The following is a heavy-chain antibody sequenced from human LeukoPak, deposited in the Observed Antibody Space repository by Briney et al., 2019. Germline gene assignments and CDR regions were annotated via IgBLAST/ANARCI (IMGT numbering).Heavy chain of an antibody. D-gene: IGHD1-14*01. J-gene: IGHJ4*02. Sequence: SETLSLTCSVSGGSVSSYYWSWIRQSPGKGLEWIGYIHNSGRTNYNPSLKSQVTGFVDTSKNQVSLRLSSATAADTAVYYCARHGTISSESYFDYWGQGALVTVSS. CDR1: GGSVSSYY. CDR3: ARHGTISSESYFDY. CDR2: IHNSGRT. V-gene: IGHV4-59*08.